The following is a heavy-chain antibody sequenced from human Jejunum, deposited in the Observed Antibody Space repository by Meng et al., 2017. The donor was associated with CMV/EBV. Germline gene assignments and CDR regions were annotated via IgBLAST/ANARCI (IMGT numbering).Heavy chain of an antibody. V-gene: IGHV4-38-2*01. CDR1: H. CDR3: ARNPPLCGTTSCYRAENWFDP. J-gene: IGHJ5*02. Sequence: HWGWSRQTPGKGLEWIGSVDHSGNTYYTPSLKSRVTISVDTSKNQFSLRMTSVTAADTAFYYCARNPPLCGTTSCYRAENWFDPWGQGTLVTVSS. D-gene: IGHD2-2*01. CDR2: VDHSGNT.